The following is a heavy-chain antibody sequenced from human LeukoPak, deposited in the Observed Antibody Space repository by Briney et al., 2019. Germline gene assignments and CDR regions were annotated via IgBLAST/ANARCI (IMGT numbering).Heavy chain of an antibody. D-gene: IGHD5/OR15-5a*01. CDR3: AKTIASLGSGARYFDP. V-gene: IGHV5-51*01. CDR1: GYSFTNYW. J-gene: IGHJ5*02. Sequence: HGESLKISCKAPGYSFTNYWIAWVRQNPGKGLEWIGIMHPGESEMNYSPSFEGQVTISADTSISTAYLEWYSLKASDSAIYYFAKTIASLGSGARYFDPWGQGTMITVSS. CDR2: MHPGESEM.